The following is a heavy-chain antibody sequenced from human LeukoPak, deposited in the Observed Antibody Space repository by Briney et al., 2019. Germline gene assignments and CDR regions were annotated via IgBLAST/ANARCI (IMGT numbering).Heavy chain of an antibody. CDR2: IYYSGST. J-gene: IGHJ5*02. D-gene: IGHD2-21*02. Sequence: PSETLSLTCAVSGGSISSSNWWSWVRQPPGKGLEWIGYIYYSGSTYYNPSLRSRLTISVDTSKNQFSLKLSSVTAADTAVYYCAREYGDDNWFDPWGQGTLVTVSS. CDR1: GGSISSSNW. CDR3: AREYGDDNWFDP. V-gene: IGHV4-30-4*01.